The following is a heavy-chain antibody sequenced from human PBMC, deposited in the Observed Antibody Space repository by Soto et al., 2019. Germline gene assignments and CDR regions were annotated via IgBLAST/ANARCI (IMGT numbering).Heavy chain of an antibody. D-gene: IGHD3-22*01. CDR2: ISSSSSYI. Sequence: GGSLRLSCAASGFTFSSYSMNWVRQAPGKGLEWVSSISSSSSYIYYADSVKGRFTISRDNAKNSLYLQMNSLRAEDTAVYYCARAASSGYSDFDYWGQRALVTVSS. V-gene: IGHV3-21*01. J-gene: IGHJ4*02. CDR3: ARAASSGYSDFDY. CDR1: GFTFSSYS.